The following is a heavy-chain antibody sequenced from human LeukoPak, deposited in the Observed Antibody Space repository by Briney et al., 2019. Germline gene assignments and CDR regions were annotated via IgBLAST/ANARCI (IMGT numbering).Heavy chain of an antibody. V-gene: IGHV3-23*01. D-gene: IGHD3-22*01. CDR1: GFSFSDYA. J-gene: IGHJ4*02. CDR3: AKDGLYYDGSTHIYYFDY. Sequence: GGSLRFSCAASGFSFSDYAMAWVRQAPGKGLEWVSVITGSGGVTHYAGSVKGRFTISRDNSKNTLYLQMNNLRVEDTARYYCAKDGLYYDGSTHIYYFDYWGQGTLVAVSS. CDR2: ITGSGGVT.